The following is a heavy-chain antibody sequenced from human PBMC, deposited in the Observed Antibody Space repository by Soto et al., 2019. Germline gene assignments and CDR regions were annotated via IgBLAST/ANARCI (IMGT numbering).Heavy chain of an antibody. D-gene: IGHD1-26*01. V-gene: IGHV4-4*07. CDR2: VYTSGST. J-gene: IGHJ4*02. CDR3: ARTVGAAYYFDF. CDR1: GGSMSKYY. Sequence: SETLSLTCNVSGGSMSKYYWSWIRQPAGKGLEWIGRVYTSGSTNYNPSLKSRVTMSIDTSNNHFSPKLNSVTAADTAVYYCARTVGAAYYFDFWGQGTLVTVPS.